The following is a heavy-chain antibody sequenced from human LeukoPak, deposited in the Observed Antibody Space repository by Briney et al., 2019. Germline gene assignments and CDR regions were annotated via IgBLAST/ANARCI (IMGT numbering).Heavy chain of an antibody. J-gene: IGHJ4*02. CDR2: INQHGSEK. CDR3: ARSSVGHYDGGCFYYYFDY. D-gene: IGHD3-22*01. CDR1: GFTFSTYW. V-gene: IGHV3-7*01. Sequence: GGSLRLSCAASGFTFSTYWMSWVRQAPGKGLEWVAHINQHGSEKYYVDSVKGRFTISRDDAKNSLFLQMNSLRAEDTAVYYCARSSVGHYDGGCFYYYFDYWGQGTLVTVSS.